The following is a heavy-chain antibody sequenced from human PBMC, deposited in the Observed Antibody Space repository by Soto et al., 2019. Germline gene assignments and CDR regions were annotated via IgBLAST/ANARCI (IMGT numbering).Heavy chain of an antibody. CDR1: GFIFDDYA. CDR2: ISWNSNTI. V-gene: IGHV3-9*01. J-gene: IGHJ4*02. CDR3: AKDQHNYYDSSGHRNVFDC. D-gene: IGHD3-22*01. Sequence: EVQLVESGGGLVQPGRSLRLSCAASGFIFDDYAMHWVRQVPGKGLEWVSCISWNSNTIVYADSVKGRFTISRDNAKNSLYLQLNSLRPEDTALYYCAKDQHNYYDSSGHRNVFDCWGQGTLVTVSS.